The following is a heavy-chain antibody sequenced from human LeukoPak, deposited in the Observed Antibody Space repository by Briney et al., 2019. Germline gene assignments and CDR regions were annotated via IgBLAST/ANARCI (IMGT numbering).Heavy chain of an antibody. CDR3: AHRTYCYDSSGYYPDAFDI. D-gene: IGHD3-22*01. J-gene: IGHJ3*02. CDR2: NYWDDDK. V-gene: IGHV2-5*02. Sequence: SGPTLVNPTQTLTLTCSFSGFSPSTRGVGVAWIRQPPGKALEELSLNYWDDDKRYSPSLKTRLTITKDTSKTQVVLTMSSMDPVDTATYFCAHRTYCYDSSGYYPDAFDIWGQGTLVTVPS. CDR1: GFSPSTRGVG.